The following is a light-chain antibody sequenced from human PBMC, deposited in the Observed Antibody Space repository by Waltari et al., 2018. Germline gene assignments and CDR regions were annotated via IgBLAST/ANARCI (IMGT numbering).Light chain of an antibody. J-gene: IGLJ3*02. Sequence: QSALTQPASVSGSPGQSITISCTGTSSDVGFYNLVSWYQQHPGKAPELVVYEVIRRPPGVSNRFSGSKSGNTASLTISGLQAEDEADYYCCSYAGRNIWVFGGGTKLTVL. V-gene: IGLV2-23*02. CDR3: CSYAGRNIWV. CDR2: EVI. CDR1: SSDVGFYNL.